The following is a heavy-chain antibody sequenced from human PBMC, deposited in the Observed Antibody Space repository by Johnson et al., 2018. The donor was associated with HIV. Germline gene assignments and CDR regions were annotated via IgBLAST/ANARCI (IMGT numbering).Heavy chain of an antibody. CDR3: AKDEAQTLASAGREAFDF. CDR2: IRYDGENQ. D-gene: IGHD6-13*01. Sequence: QVQLVESGGGLVQPGGSLRLSCAASGVTISSFGMHWVRQAPGKGLEWVAFIRYDGENQYYGDSVKGRFTISRDNSKNTLYLIMNRLRPEDTAVYYCAKDEAQTLASAGREAFDFWGQGTMVTVSS. J-gene: IGHJ3*01. V-gene: IGHV3-30*02. CDR1: GVTISSFG.